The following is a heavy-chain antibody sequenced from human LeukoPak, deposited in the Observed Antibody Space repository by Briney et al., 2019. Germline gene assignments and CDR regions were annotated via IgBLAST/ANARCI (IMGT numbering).Heavy chain of an antibody. J-gene: IGHJ6*02. D-gene: IGHD2-2*01. CDR3: VRDFFRQLQYYYGFDV. Sequence: GGSLRLSCAASRFTFSNYAMHWVRQAPGKGLEWVALISYDGTNKYYADSVKGRFSISRDNSKNTLYLQMNSLRAEDMAVYYCVRDFFRQLQYYYGFDVWGQGTTVTVSS. CDR2: ISYDGTNK. V-gene: IGHV3-30-3*01. CDR1: RFTFSNYA.